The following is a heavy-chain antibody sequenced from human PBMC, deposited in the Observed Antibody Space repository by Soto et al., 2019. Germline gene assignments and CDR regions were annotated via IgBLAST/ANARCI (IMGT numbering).Heavy chain of an antibody. D-gene: IGHD3-9*01. CDR3: AREDILTGYRP. V-gene: IGHV1-3*01. Sequence: QVQLVQSGAEVKRPGASVKVSSKATGYTFASYAMHWVRQAPGERLEWMGWINAGNGNTKYSQKFQGRVTITRDTSASTAYMELSSLRSEDTAVYYCAREDILTGYRPWGQGTLVTVSS. CDR1: GYTFASYA. J-gene: IGHJ4*02. CDR2: INAGNGNT.